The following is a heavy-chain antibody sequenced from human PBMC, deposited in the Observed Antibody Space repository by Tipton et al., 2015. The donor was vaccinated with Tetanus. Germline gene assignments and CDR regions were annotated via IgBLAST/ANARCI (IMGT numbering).Heavy chain of an antibody. Sequence: QLVQSGAEVKKPGASVKVSCKASGYIFSSYDINWVRQATGQGLEWMGWMNPNSGNTGYAQKFQGRVTMTRNTSISTAYMELSSLRSEDTAVYYCARVTYGWTWFDPWGQGTLVTVSS. V-gene: IGHV1-8*01. CDR3: ARVTYGWTWFDP. D-gene: IGHD3-10*01. CDR2: MNPNSGNT. CDR1: GYIFSSYD. J-gene: IGHJ5*02.